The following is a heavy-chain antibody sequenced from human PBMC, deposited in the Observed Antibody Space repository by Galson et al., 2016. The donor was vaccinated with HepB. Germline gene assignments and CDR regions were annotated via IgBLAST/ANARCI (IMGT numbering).Heavy chain of an antibody. D-gene: IGHD3-3*01. CDR1: GFSLSTRGVG. CDR3: AHRRYDFVGHNCFDP. CDR2: IYWDDHK. J-gene: IGHJ5*02. Sequence: PALVKPTQTLTLTCTFSGFSLSTRGVGVGWIRQPPGKALEWLALIYWDDHKPYSPSLKSRLTITKDTSKNQVVPTMTNMDPVDTAPYFCAHRRYDFVGHNCFDPWGQGTLVTVSS. V-gene: IGHV2-5*02.